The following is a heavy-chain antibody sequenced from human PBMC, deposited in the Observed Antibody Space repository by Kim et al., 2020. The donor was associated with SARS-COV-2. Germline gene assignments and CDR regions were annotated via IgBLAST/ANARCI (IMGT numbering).Heavy chain of an antibody. Sequence: GGSLRLSCAASGFTFRDYYMSWIRQAPGKGLEWVAYISISSSYTNYADSVKGRFTISRDNAKNSLYLQMNSLRAEDTAVYYCARHDCSGGSCYIYYYYGMDVWGQGTTVTVSS. D-gene: IGHD2-15*01. CDR1: GFTFRDYY. V-gene: IGHV3-11*03. CDR2: ISISSSYT. J-gene: IGHJ6*02. CDR3: ARHDCSGGSCYIYYYYGMDV.